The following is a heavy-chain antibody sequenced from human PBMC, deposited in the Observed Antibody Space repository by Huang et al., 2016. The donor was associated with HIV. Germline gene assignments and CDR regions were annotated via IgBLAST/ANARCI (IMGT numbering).Heavy chain of an antibody. D-gene: IGHD4-17*01. CDR3: ARSAYGDLDY. Sequence: QVHLVQSGAEVKKPGASVKVSCKASGYTFTNYDINWVRQAPGRGLEWMGWMNPNTGNTGFEQSFQGRVTMTRKTSITTADMELTSLTSEDTAVYYCARSAYGDLDYWGLGTLVIVSS. CDR1: GYTFTNYD. V-gene: IGHV1-8*02. CDR2: MNPNTGNT. J-gene: IGHJ4*02.